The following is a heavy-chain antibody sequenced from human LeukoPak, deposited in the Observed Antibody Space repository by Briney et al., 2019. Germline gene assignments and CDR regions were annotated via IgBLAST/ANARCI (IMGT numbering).Heavy chain of an antibody. D-gene: IGHD3-10*01. CDR2: LSVSARST. CDR1: GFTFTSYG. CDR3: AKEEITMVRGVIITLTPEPGY. Sequence: GSLRLTCAASGFTFTSYGMSWVRQAPGKGLEWVSALSVSARSTYYADSVKGRFTISRDNSKNTLYLQTNSLRAEETAVYYYAKEEITMVRGVIITLTPEPGYWGQGTLVTVSS. J-gene: IGHJ4*02. V-gene: IGHV3-23*01.